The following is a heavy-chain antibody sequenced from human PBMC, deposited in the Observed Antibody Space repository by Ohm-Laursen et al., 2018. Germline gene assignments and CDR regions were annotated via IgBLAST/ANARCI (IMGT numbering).Heavy chain of an antibody. D-gene: IGHD2-2*01. J-gene: IGHJ4*02. V-gene: IGHV4-34*01. CDR2: INHSGST. CDR1: GGSFSGYY. CDR3: ARNTSCADY. Sequence: SDTLSLTCAVYGGSFSGYYWSWIRQPPGKGLEWIGEINHSGSTNYNPSLKSRVTISVDTSKNQFSLKLSSVTAADTAVYYCARNTSCADYWGQGTLVTVSS.